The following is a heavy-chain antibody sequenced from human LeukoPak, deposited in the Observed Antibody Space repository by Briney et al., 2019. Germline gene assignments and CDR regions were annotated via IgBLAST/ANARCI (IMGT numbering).Heavy chain of an antibody. V-gene: IGHV3-30*04. CDR2: ISYDGSNK. CDR1: GFTFSSYA. Sequence: PGGSLRLSCAASGFTFSSYAMHWVRQAPGKGLEWVAVISYDGSNKYYADSVKGRFTISRDNSKNTLYLQMNSLRAEDTAVYYCAPQDYYDSRGRLRHLDAFDIWGQGTMVTVSS. D-gene: IGHD3-22*01. CDR3: APQDYYDSRGRLRHLDAFDI. J-gene: IGHJ3*02.